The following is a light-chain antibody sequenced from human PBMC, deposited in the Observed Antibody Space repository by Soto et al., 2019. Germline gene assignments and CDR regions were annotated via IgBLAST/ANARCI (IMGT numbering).Light chain of an antibody. Sequence: QSALTQPASVSGSPGQSITISCTGTSSDVGGYNYVSWYQQHPGKAPKLMIYEVSNRPSGVSNRFSGSKSGNTASLTISGLQAEDEADYYCSSYTSSSTLDVFGTGNKVTVL. CDR1: SSDVGGYNY. CDR2: EVS. J-gene: IGLJ1*01. V-gene: IGLV2-14*01. CDR3: SSYTSSSTLDV.